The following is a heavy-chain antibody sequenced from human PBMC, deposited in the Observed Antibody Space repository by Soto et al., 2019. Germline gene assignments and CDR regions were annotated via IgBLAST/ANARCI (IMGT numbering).Heavy chain of an antibody. Sequence: QVQLVESGGGVVQPGRSLRLSCAASGFTFSSYGMHWVRQAPGKGLEWVAVIWYDGSNKYYADSVKGRFTISRDNSKNKLYLQMNSLRAEDRAVYYCARDGIVVVPAATYYYYYYMDVWGKGTTVTVSS. J-gene: IGHJ6*03. V-gene: IGHV3-33*01. CDR2: IWYDGSNK. D-gene: IGHD2-2*01. CDR3: ARDGIVVVPAATYYYYYYMDV. CDR1: GFTFSSYG.